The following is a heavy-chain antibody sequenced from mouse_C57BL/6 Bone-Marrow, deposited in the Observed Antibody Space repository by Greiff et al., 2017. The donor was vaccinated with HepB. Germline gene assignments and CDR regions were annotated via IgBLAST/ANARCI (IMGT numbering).Heavy chain of an antibody. Sequence: QVQLKQPGAELVRPGTSVKLSCKASGYTFTSYWMHWVKQRPGQGLEWIGVIDPSDSYTNYNQKFKGKATLTVDTSSSTAYMQLSSLTSEDSAVYYCARSLYDYYFDYWGQGTTLTVSS. D-gene: IGHD2-3*01. J-gene: IGHJ2*01. V-gene: IGHV1-59*01. CDR1: GYTFTSYW. CDR2: IDPSDSYT. CDR3: ARSLYDYYFDY.